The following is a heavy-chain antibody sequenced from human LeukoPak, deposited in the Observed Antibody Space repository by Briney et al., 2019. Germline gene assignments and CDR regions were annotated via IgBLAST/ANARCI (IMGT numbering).Heavy chain of an antibody. J-gene: IGHJ6*03. D-gene: IGHD3-9*01. Sequence: ASVKVSCKASGYTFTSYGISWVRQAPGQGLEWMGWTSAYNGNTNYAQKLQGRVTMTTDTSTSTAYMELRSLRSDDTAFFFKQKTAYEILTGGWEGYYYYYMDVWGKGTTVTVSS. CDR2: TSAYNGNT. CDR1: GYTFTSYG. V-gene: IGHV1-18*01. CDR3: QKTAYEILTGGWEGYYYYYMDV.